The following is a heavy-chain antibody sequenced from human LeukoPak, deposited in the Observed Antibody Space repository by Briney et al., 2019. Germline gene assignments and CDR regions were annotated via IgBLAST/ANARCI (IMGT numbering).Heavy chain of an antibody. CDR1: GYTFTSYY. Sequence: ASVKVSCKASGYTFTSYYMHWVRQAPGQGLEWMGIINPSGGSTSYAQKFQGRITMTRDTSTSTVYMELSSLRSEDTAVYYCARTETTVTPFDYWGQGTLVTVSS. D-gene: IGHD4-11*01. V-gene: IGHV1-46*01. CDR2: INPSGGST. J-gene: IGHJ4*02. CDR3: ARTETTVTPFDY.